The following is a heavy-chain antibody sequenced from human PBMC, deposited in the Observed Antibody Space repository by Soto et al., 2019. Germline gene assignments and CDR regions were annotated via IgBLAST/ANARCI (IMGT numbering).Heavy chain of an antibody. CDR2: IYYSGST. Sequence: PSETLSLTCTVSGGSISSYYWRWIRQPPGEGLDWIGYIYYSGSTNYNPSLKSRVTISVDTSKNQFSLKLSSVTAADTAVYYCARGGEYSGYDYIGGGYYMDVWGKGTTVTVSS. CDR3: ARGGEYSGYDYIGGGYYMDV. V-gene: IGHV4-59*01. J-gene: IGHJ6*03. D-gene: IGHD5-12*01. CDR1: GGSISSYY.